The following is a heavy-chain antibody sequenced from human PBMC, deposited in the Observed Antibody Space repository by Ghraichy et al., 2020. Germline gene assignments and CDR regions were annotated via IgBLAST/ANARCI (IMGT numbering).Heavy chain of an antibody. CDR3: ARDGLPRAFDI. J-gene: IGHJ3*02. CDR1: RYTFTSYA. D-gene: IGHD3/OR15-3a*01. Sequence: ASVKVSCKASRYTFTSYAMLWVRQAPGQRDERMGWINAGNGNTKYSQKFQGRVTITRDTSASTAYMELSSLRSEDTAVYYCARDGLPRAFDIWGQGTMVTVS. V-gene: IGHV1-3*01. CDR2: INAGNGNT.